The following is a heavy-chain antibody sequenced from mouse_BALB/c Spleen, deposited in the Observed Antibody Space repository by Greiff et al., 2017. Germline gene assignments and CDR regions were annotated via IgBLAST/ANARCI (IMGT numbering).Heavy chain of an antibody. J-gene: IGHJ3*01. V-gene: IGHV5-17*02. CDR2: ISSGSSTI. CDR1: GFTFSSSG. D-gene: IGHD2-14*01. CDR3: AREVRRAWFAY. Sequence: EVQGVESGGGLVQPGGSRKLSCAASGFTFSSSGMHWVRQAPEKGLEWVAYISSGSSTIYYADTVKGRFTISRDNPKNTLFLQMTSLRSEDTAMYYCAREVRRAWFAYWGQGTLVTVSA.